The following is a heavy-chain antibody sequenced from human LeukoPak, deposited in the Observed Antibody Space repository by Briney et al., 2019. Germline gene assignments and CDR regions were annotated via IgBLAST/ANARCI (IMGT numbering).Heavy chain of an antibody. CDR1: GGSISSGYY. V-gene: IGHV4-31*03. CDR3: ARVGYSSSWYMRAYFQH. CDR2: IYYSGST. D-gene: IGHD6-13*01. J-gene: IGHJ1*01. Sequence: PSETLSLTCTVSGGSISSGYYWSWIRQHPGKGLEWIGYIYYSGSTYYNPSLKSRVTISVDKSKNQFSLKLSSVTAADTAVYYCARVGYSSSWYMRAYFQHWGQGTLVTVSS.